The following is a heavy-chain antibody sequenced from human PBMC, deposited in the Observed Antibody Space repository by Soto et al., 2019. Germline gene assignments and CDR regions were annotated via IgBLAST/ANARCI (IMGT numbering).Heavy chain of an antibody. CDR1: GDSVSSNSAA. CDR3: GRDLSARLDF. J-gene: IGHJ4*02. D-gene: IGHD1-26*01. Sequence: KQSQTLSLTCAISGDSVSSNSAAWNWIRQSPSRGLEWLGRTYYRSKWYNDYAPSVKSRITISPDTSKNQFSLQLNFVTPEDTAVYYCGRDLSARLDFWGQGTLVTVSS. CDR2: TYYRSKWYN. V-gene: IGHV6-1*01.